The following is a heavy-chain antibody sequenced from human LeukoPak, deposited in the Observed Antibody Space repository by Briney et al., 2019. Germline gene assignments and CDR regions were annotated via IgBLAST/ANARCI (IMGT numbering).Heavy chain of an antibody. CDR2: ISGSGGST. J-gene: IGHJ4*02. CDR1: GFTFSSYA. Sequence: GGPLRLSCAASGFTFSSYAVSWVRQAPGKGLEWVSSISGSGGSTYSADSVKGRFTISRDNSKNTLYLQMNSLRAEDTALYYCAKDRSCTNDICHGDFDYWGQGTLVTVSS. V-gene: IGHV3-23*01. D-gene: IGHD2-8*01. CDR3: AKDRSCTNDICHGDFDY.